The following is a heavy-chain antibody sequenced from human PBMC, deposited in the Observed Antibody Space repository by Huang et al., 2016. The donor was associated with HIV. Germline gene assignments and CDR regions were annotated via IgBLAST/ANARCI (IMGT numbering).Heavy chain of an antibody. V-gene: IGHV3-30*02. J-gene: IGHJ4*02. Sequence: QVRLVESGGGVVQPGGSLTLSGEASGFTFSTFGMHWVRQARGKGIEWVAQSRFDGNKKVYEESLKGRFTIFRENSKNTVYLEMNSLTGEDTAMYFCAKGGAGYHNGPEYWGQGTQVIVS. D-gene: IGHD2-8*01. CDR2: SRFDGNKK. CDR3: AKGGAGYHNGPEY. CDR1: GFTFSTFG.